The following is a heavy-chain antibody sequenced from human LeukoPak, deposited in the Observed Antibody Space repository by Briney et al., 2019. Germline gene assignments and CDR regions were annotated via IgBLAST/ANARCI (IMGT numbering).Heavy chain of an antibody. CDR1: GFTSSSYA. CDR3: AREHTQGVWFGDLYYFDY. CDR2: ISGSGGST. Sequence: PGGSLRLSCAASGFTSSSYAMSWVRQAPGKGLEWVSAISGSGGSTYYADSVKGRFTISRDNSKNTLYLQMNSLRAEDTAVYYCAREHTQGVWFGDLYYFDYWGQGTLVTVSS. V-gene: IGHV3-23*01. D-gene: IGHD3-10*01. J-gene: IGHJ4*02.